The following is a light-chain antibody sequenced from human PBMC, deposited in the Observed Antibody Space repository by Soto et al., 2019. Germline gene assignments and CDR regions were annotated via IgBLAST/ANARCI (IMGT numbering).Light chain of an antibody. J-gene: IGKJ3*01. Sequence: EIVLTQSPGTLSLSPGERATLSCRASQSVSSSYLAWYQQKPGQAPRLLIYGASSRATGIPDRFSGSASGTDFTLTISRLEPEDFAVYYCQQRFTFGPGTKVDIK. CDR3: QQRFT. V-gene: IGKV3-20*01. CDR1: QSVSSSY. CDR2: GAS.